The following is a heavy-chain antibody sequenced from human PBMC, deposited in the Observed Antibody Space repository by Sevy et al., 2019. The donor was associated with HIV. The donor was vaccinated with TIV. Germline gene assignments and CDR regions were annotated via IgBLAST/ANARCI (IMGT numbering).Heavy chain of an antibody. V-gene: IGHV3-23*01. D-gene: IGHD2-21*02. Sequence: GGSLRLSYAASGFTFSSYAMSWVRQAPGKGLEWVSAISGSGGSTYYADSVKGRFTISRDNSKNTLYLQMNSLRAEDTAVYYCAKVVRYCGGDCYPIEDAFDIWGQGTMVTVSS. CDR3: AKVVRYCGGDCYPIEDAFDI. CDR2: ISGSGGST. CDR1: GFTFSSYA. J-gene: IGHJ3*02.